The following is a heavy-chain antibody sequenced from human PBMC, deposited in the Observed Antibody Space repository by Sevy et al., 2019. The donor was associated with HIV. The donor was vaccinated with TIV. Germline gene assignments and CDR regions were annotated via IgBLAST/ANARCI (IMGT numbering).Heavy chain of an antibody. CDR1: GFTFDDYA. Sequence: GGSLRLSCAASGFTFDDYAMHWVRQAPGKGLEWVSGISWNSGGIGYADSVKGRFTISRDNAKNSLYLQMNSLRAEDTALYYCAKGLVSSISSCPDYWGQGTLVTVSS. CDR3: AKGLVSSISSCPDY. J-gene: IGHJ4*02. CDR2: ISWNSGGI. V-gene: IGHV3-9*01. D-gene: IGHD6-13*01.